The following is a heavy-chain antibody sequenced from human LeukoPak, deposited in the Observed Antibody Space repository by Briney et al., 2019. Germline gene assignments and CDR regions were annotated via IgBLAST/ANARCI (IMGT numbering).Heavy chain of an antibody. V-gene: IGHV4-59*08. J-gene: IGHJ4*02. CDR2: IYYSGST. CDR3: ATWGIAVAGTFDY. Sequence: SETLSLTCTVSGGSISSSYWSWIRQPPGKGLEWIGHIYYSGSTNYNPSFKSRVAISVDTSQNQFSLKLSSVTAADTAVYYCATWGIAVAGTFDYWGQGTLVTVST. CDR1: GGSISSSY. D-gene: IGHD6-19*01.